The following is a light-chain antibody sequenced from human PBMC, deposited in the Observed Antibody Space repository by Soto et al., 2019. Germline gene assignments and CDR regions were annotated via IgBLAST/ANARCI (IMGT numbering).Light chain of an antibody. J-gene: IGKJ1*01. CDR2: GAS. Sequence: EIVMTQSPATLSVSPVERATLSGMASQSVSSNLAWYQQKPGQAPRLLIYGASNRATGIPDRFSGSGSGTDFTLTISRLEPEDFAVYYCQQYGSSLWTFGQGTKVDIK. V-gene: IGKV3-20*01. CDR3: QQYGSSLWT. CDR1: QSVSSN.